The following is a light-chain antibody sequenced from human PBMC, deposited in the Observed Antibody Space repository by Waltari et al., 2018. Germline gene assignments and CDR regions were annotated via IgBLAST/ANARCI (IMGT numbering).Light chain of an antibody. V-gene: IGKV3-11*01. CDR3: QQSYSTPFT. CDR1: QSVSNY. Sequence: EIVLTQSPATLSLSPGERATLSCRASQSVSNYLAWYQQKPGQAPRLLNYDASTRATGIPARFSGSWSGTDFTLTISSLQPEDFATYYCQQSYSTPFTFGPGTKVDIK. CDR2: DAS. J-gene: IGKJ3*01.